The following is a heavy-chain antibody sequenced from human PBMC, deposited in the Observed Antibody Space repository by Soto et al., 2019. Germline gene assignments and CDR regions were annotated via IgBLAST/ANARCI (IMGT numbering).Heavy chain of an antibody. D-gene: IGHD6-13*01. CDR2: ISGDSRDT. CDR3: ATGQQVRMADI. Sequence: QVQLLESGGGLVKPGGSLRLSCAASKFTVSAYYMAWIRQAPGKGLDWISYISGDSRDTNYADSVKGRFTISRDNAKNSLYLQMNSLTVEDTAAYFCATGQQVRMADIWGQGTMVTVSS. J-gene: IGHJ3*02. CDR1: KFTVSAYY. V-gene: IGHV3-11*03.